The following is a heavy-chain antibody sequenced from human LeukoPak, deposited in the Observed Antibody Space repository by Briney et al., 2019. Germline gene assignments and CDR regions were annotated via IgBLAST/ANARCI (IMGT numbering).Heavy chain of an antibody. CDR3: ARDPHSYSSSWYFDY. CDR1: GGTFSSYA. J-gene: IGHJ4*02. V-gene: IGHV1-69*13. CDR2: IIPIFGTA. Sequence: SVKVSCKASGGTFSSYAISWVRQAPGQGLEWTGGIIPIFGTANYAQKFQGRVTITADESTSTAYMELSSLRSEDTAVYYCARDPHSYSSSWYFDYWGQGTLVTVSS. D-gene: IGHD6-13*01.